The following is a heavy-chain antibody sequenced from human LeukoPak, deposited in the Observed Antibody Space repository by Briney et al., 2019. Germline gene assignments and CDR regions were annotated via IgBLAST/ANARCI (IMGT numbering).Heavy chain of an antibody. D-gene: IGHD6-13*01. J-gene: IGHJ5*02. CDR1: GYSISSGYY. CDR2: IYHSAST. V-gene: IGHV4-38-2*01. Sequence: SETLSLTCAVSGYSISSGYYWGWIRQPPGKGLEWIGSIYHSASTYYNPSLKSRVTISVDTSKNQFSLKLSSVTAADTAVYYCASTIAARNWFDPWGQGTLVTVSS. CDR3: ASTIAARNWFDP.